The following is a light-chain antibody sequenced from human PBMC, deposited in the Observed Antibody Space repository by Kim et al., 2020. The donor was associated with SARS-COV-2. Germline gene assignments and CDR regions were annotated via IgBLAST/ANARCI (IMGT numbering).Light chain of an antibody. J-gene: IGKJ1*01. CDR1: QSVSSH. CDR3: QQFDTSLWT. CDR2: GVS. V-gene: IGKV3-20*01. Sequence: LSPGERATLSCRASQSVSSHLGWYQQKPGQVPRLLIYGVSNRAAGIPDRFSGSGSGTDFTLTISRLEPEDFAVYYCQQFDTSLWTFGQGTKVEIK.